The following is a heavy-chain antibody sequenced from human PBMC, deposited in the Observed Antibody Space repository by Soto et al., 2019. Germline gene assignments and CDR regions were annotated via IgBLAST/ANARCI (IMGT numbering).Heavy chain of an antibody. CDR1: GFTFSSYA. CDR2: ISYDGSNK. J-gene: IGHJ6*02. V-gene: IGHV3-30-3*01. Sequence: GGSLRLSCAASGFTFSSYAMHWVRQAPGKGLEWVAVISYDGSNKYYADSVKGRFTISRDNSKNTLYLQMNSLRAEDTAVYYCARGNRKIQLWHYYYYYGMDVWGQGTTVTVSS. CDR3: ARGNRKIQLWHYYYYYGMDV. D-gene: IGHD5-18*01.